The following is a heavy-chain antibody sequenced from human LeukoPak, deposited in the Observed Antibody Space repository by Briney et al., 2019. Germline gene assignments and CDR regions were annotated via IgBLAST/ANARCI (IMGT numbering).Heavy chain of an antibody. Sequence: SQTLSLTCTVSGGSISSGSYYWSWIRQPAGKGLEWIGRIYTSGSTNYNPSLKSRVTISVDTSKNQFSLKLSSVTAADTAVYYCARADEWEPTLFDYWGQGTLVTVSS. CDR1: GGSISSGSYY. J-gene: IGHJ4*02. V-gene: IGHV4-61*02. CDR3: ARADEWEPTLFDY. CDR2: IYTSGST. D-gene: IGHD1-26*01.